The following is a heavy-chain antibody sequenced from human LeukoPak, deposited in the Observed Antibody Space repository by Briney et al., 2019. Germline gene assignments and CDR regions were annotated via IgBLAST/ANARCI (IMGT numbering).Heavy chain of an antibody. D-gene: IGHD3-22*01. J-gene: IGHJ4*02. CDR1: GGSFSGYY. V-gene: IGHV4-34*01. CDR3: ARRGMGFLYYYDSSGYSHFDY. Sequence: SETLSLTCAVYGGSFSGYYWSWIRQPPGKGLEWIGEINHSGSTNYNPSLKSRVTISVDTSKNQFSLKLSSVTAADTAVYYCARRGMGFLYYYDSSGYSHFDYWGQGTLVTVSS. CDR2: INHSGST.